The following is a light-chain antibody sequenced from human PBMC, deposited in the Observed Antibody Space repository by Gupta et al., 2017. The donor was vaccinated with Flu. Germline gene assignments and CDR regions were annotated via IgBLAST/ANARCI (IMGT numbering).Light chain of an antibody. V-gene: IGLV1-44*01. CDR2: FND. CDR3: ASWDASLNGGV. CDR1: ISNIGINS. Sequence: QSVLTQPPSASGTPGQRVTISCSGSISNIGINSASWYQQLPGTAPKLLIYFNDQRPSGVPDRFSGSKSGTSASLAISGLQSEDEADYYCASWDASLNGGVFGGGTKVTVL. J-gene: IGLJ3*02.